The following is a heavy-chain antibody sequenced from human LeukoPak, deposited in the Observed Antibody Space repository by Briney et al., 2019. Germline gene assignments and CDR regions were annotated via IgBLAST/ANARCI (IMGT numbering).Heavy chain of an antibody. D-gene: IGHD2-21*02. CDR2: ISSSSSYI. V-gene: IGHV3-21*01. CDR3: ARGGEVTAILCY. CDR1: GFTFSSYS. Sequence: GGSLRLSCAASGFTFSSYSMTWVRQAPGKGLEWVSSISSSSSYIYYADSVKGRFTTSRDNAKNSLYLQMNSLRAEDTAVYYCARGGEVTAILCYWGQGTLVTVSS. J-gene: IGHJ4*02.